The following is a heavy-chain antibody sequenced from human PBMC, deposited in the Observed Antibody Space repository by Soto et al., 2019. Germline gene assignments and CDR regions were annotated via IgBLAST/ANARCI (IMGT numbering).Heavy chain of an antibody. CDR1: GGSFRGYY. CDR2: INHSGGT. Sequence: SETLSLTCAVHGGSFRGYYWSWIRQPPGKGLEWIGEINHSGGTNYNPSLKSRVSISVDASKNKFSLQLTSETAADTAVYYCARLWSSNEGSSWGQGALVTVSS. V-gene: IGHV4-34*01. J-gene: IGHJ4*02. CDR3: ARLWSSNEGSS. D-gene: IGHD3-10*01.